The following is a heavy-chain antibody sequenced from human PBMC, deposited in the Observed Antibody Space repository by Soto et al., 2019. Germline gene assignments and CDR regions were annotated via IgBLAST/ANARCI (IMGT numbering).Heavy chain of an antibody. CDR1: GFTFSSYE. CDR3: ARGGDGYRAQSSDY. V-gene: IGHV3-48*03. D-gene: IGHD5-12*01. CDR2: ISSSGSTI. Sequence: GGSLRLSCAASGFTFSSYEMNWVRQAPGKGLEWVSYISSSGSTIYYADSVKGRFTISRDNAKNSLYLQMNSLRAEDTAVYYCARGGDGYRAQSSDYWGQGTLVTVSS. J-gene: IGHJ4*02.